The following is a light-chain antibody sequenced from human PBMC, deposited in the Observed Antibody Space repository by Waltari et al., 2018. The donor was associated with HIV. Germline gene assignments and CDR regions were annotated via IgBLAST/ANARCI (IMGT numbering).Light chain of an antibody. CDR1: QDISGA. Sequence: AIQLTQSPSSLSASVGDRVTITCRASQDISGALAWYQQKPGQPPKLLIHDASILETGVPSKFSGSGAGADFTLTISSLQPEDFATYYCQQFNSYPLTFGAGTKVEIK. CDR2: DAS. J-gene: IGKJ4*01. V-gene: IGKV1-13*02. CDR3: QQFNSYPLT.